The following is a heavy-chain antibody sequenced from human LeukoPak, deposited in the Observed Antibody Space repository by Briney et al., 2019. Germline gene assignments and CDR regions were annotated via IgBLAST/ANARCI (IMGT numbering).Heavy chain of an antibody. D-gene: IGHD3-22*01. Sequence: PGGSLRLSCAASGVTFSSYAMSWVRQAPGKGLEWVSAISGSGSSTYYADSVKGRFTISRDNSKNTLYLQMNSLRAEDTAVYYCAKDPLYYYDSSGYYGTYYFDYWGQGTLVTVSS. CDR1: GVTFSSYA. V-gene: IGHV3-23*01. J-gene: IGHJ4*02. CDR3: AKDPLYYYDSSGYYGTYYFDY. CDR2: ISGSGSST.